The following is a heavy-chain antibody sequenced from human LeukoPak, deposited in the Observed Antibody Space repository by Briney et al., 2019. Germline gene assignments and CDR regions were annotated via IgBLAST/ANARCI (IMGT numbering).Heavy chain of an antibody. D-gene: IGHD3-10*01. CDR1: GGSISSSTYY. CDR2: IYYSGST. V-gene: IGHV4-39*01. Sequence: SETLSLTCTVSGGSISSSTYYWGWIRQPPGKGLEWIGSIYYSGSTYYNPSLKSRVTISVDTSKNQFSLNLSSVTAADTAVYYCGRSYYYFDYWGQGTLVTVSS. CDR3: GRSYYYFDY. J-gene: IGHJ4*02.